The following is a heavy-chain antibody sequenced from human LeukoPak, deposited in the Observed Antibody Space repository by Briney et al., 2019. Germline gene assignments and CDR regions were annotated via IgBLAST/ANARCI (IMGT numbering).Heavy chain of an antibody. CDR3: ARSGQWEPRPIDY. J-gene: IGHJ4*02. CDR2: IYYSGST. V-gene: IGHV4-59*08. Sequence: PSETLSLTCTVSGGSISSYYWSWIRQPPGKGLEWIGYIYYSGSTNYDPSLKSRVTISVDTSKNQFSLTLSSVTAADTAVYYCARSGQWEPRPIDYWGQGTLVTVSS. D-gene: IGHD1-26*01. CDR1: GGSISSYY.